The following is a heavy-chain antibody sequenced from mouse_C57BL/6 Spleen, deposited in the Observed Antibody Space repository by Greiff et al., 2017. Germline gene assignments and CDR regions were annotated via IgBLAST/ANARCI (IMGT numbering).Heavy chain of an antibody. CDR2: IDPNSGGT. V-gene: IGHV1-72*01. J-gene: IGHJ4*01. CDR1: GYTFTSYW. CDR3: ARENFYAMDY. Sequence: QVQLQQPGAELVKPGASVKLSCKASGYTFTSYWMHWVKQRPGRGLEGIGRIDPNSGGTKYNEKFKSKATLTVDKPSSTAYMQLSSLTSEDSAVYYCARENFYAMDYWGQGTSVTVSS.